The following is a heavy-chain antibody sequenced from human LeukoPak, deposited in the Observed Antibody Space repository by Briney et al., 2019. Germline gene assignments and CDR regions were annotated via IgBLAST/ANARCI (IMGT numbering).Heavy chain of an antibody. J-gene: IGHJ4*02. Sequence: ASVKVSCKVSGYTLTELSMHWVRQAPGKGLEWMGGFDPEDGETIYAQKFQGRVTMTEDTSTDTAYMELSSLRSEDTAVYYCESPGPRLYYFDYWGQGTLVTVSS. CDR3: ESPGPRLYYFDY. CDR2: FDPEDGET. V-gene: IGHV1-24*01. CDR1: GYTLTELS.